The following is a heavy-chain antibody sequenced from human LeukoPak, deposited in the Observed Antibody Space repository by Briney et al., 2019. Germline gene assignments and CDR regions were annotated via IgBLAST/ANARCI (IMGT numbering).Heavy chain of an antibody. CDR1: GFTFSSYG. J-gene: IGHJ4*02. CDR2: IRYDGSKK. D-gene: IGHD5-12*01. V-gene: IGHV3-30*02. Sequence: PGGSLRLSCAASGFTFSSYGMHWVRQAPGKGLEWVAFIRYDGSKKYYADSVKGRFTISRDNSKNTLYLQMNSLRAEDTAVYYCAKGRGVATGDYWGQGTLVTVSS. CDR3: AKGRGVATGDY.